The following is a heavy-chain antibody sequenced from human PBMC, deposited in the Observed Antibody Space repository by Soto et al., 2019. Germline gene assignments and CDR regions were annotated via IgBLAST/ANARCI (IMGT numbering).Heavy chain of an antibody. J-gene: IGHJ3*02. V-gene: IGHV4-30-4*01. CDR3: AGEITMIALDAFDI. CDR1: GGSISGGNYY. Sequence: PSETLSLTCTVSGGSISGGNYYWTWIRQPPGKGLEWIGYIYYRGNTYYIPSLKSRLTISVDTSRNQFFLKLSSVTVADTAVYYCAGEITMIALDAFDIWGQGTMVTVSS. CDR2: IYYRGNT. D-gene: IGHD3-22*01.